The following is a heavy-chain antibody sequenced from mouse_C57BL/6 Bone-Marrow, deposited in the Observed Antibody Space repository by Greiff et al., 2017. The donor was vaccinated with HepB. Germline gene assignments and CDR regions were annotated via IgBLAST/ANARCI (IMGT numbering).Heavy chain of an antibody. CDR2: IDPENGDT. J-gene: IGHJ3*01. D-gene: IGHD1-1*01. Sequence: EVQLQQSGAELVRPGASVKLSCTASGFNIKDDYMHWVKQRPEQGLEWIGWIDPENGDTEYASKFQGKATITADTSSNTAYLQLSSLTSEDTAVYYCTFMPGFAYWGQGTLVTVSA. V-gene: IGHV14-4*01. CDR1: GFNIKDDY. CDR3: TFMPGFAY.